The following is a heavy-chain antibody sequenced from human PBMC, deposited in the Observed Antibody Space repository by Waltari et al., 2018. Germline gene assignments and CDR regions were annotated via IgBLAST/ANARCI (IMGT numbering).Heavy chain of an antibody. Sequence: QVRLVESGGGVVQPGRSLRLSCASSGFNFNNYGLTWFRQSPGEGLEWVALISYNGDEAYYADSVEGRFTVSRDNSKHTVFLQMNSVRLDDTAVYYCAKLGGGWTNYYSFGLDVWGQGTTVTVSS. D-gene: IGHD3-16*01. J-gene: IGHJ6*02. CDR3: AKLGGGWTNYYSFGLDV. V-gene: IGHV3-30*18. CDR2: ISYNGDEA. CDR1: GFNFNNYG.